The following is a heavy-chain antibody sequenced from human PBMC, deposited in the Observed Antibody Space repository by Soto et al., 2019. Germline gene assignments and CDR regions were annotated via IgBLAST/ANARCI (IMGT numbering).Heavy chain of an antibody. Sequence: GASVKVSCKASGYTFTGYYMHWVRQAPGQGLEWMGWINPNSGGTDYAQKFQGWVTMTRDTSISTAYMELSRLRSDDTAVYYCAREGGYSGAIHYYYYMDVWGKGTTVTVSS. CDR3: AREGGYSGAIHYYYYMDV. V-gene: IGHV1-2*04. CDR1: GYTFTGYY. CDR2: INPNSGGT. D-gene: IGHD5-12*01. J-gene: IGHJ6*03.